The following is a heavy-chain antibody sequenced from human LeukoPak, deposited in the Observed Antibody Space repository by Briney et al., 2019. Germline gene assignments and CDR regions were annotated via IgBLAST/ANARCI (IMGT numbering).Heavy chain of an antibody. D-gene: IGHD3-22*01. CDR1: GDSISSSTYY. Sequence: LETLSLTCTVSGDSISSSTYYWGWIRQPPGKGLEWIGNIYYSGSTYYNPSLKSRVTISVDTSKNQFSLKLRSVTAADTAVYYCARDSARDSSLADAFDIWGQGTMVTVSS. J-gene: IGHJ3*02. V-gene: IGHV4-39*07. CDR2: IYYSGST. CDR3: ARDSARDSSLADAFDI.